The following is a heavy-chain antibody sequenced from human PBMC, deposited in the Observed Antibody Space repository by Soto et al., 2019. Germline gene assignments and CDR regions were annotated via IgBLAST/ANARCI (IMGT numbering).Heavy chain of an antibody. J-gene: IGHJ6*02. CDR1: GVTCSNYW. CDR2: IDYRSDI. CDR3: ARFLWSGPSSLYYYYGMDV. Sequence: VPLMLSCGASGVTCSNYWMTWVSQSPGKGLEWVSSIDYRSDIYYADSVKGRFTISRDNAKNSLYLQMNSLRAEDTAVYYCARFLWSGPSSLYYYYGMDVWGQGTTVTVSS. V-gene: IGHV3-21*01. D-gene: IGHD3-3*01.